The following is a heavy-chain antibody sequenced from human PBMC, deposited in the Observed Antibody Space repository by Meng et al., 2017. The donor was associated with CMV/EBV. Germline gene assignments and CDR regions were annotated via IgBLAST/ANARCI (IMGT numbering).Heavy chain of an antibody. V-gene: IGHV3-30*02. CDR2: IRYDGSNK. Sequence: GESLKISCAASGFTFSSYGMHWVRQAPGKGLEWVAFIRYDGSNKYYADSVKGRFTISRDNSKNTLYQQMNSLRAEDTAVYYCAKRKGGYSYGDFDYWGQGTLVTVSS. D-gene: IGHD5-18*01. J-gene: IGHJ4*02. CDR1: GFTFSSYG. CDR3: AKRKGGYSYGDFDY.